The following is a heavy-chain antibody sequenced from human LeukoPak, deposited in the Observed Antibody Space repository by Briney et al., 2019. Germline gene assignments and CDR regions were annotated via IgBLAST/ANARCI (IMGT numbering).Heavy chain of an antibody. V-gene: IGHV3-23*01. D-gene: IGHD2-15*01. CDR2: ISGSGGST. CDR3: AKDRVFVVVVAAEINDAFDI. CDR1: GFTFSSYA. J-gene: IGHJ3*02. Sequence: GGSLRLSCAASGFTFSSYAMSWVRQAPGKGLERVSAISGSGGSTYYADSVKGRFTISRDNSKNTLYLQMNSLRAEDTDVYYCAKDRVFVVVVAAEINDAFDIWGQGTMVTVSS.